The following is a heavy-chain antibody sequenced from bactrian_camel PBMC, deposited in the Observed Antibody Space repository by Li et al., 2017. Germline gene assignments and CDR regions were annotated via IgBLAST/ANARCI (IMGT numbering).Heavy chain of an antibody. CDR1: KFTTEFNC. Sequence: HVQLVESGGGSVQAGESLRLSCASSKFTTEFNCMGWFRQAPGQEREGVAAISSTGATIYANSVKGRFTISRDSAKNTVYLQMNNLQPEDAATYYCAEGRGSRGEHCYSLNYWGQGTQVTVS. CDR2: ISSTGATI. V-gene: IGHV3S63*01. CDR3: AEGRGSRGEHCYSLNY. J-gene: IGHJ4*01. D-gene: IGHD6*01.